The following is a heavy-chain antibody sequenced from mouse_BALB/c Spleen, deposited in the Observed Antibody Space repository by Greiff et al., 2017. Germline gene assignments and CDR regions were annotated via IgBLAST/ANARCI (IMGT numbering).Heavy chain of an antibody. Sequence: EVKVVESGPGLVKPSQTVSLTCTVTGISITTGNYRWSWIRQFPGNKLEWIGYIYYSGTITYNPSLTSRTTITRDTSKNQFFLEMNSLTAEDTATYYFARDQGRHWYFDGWGAGTTVTVSS. J-gene: IGHJ1*01. CDR1: GISITTGNYR. D-gene: IGHD1-1*01. CDR3: ARDQGRHWYFDG. V-gene: IGHV3-5*02. CDR2: IYYSGTI.